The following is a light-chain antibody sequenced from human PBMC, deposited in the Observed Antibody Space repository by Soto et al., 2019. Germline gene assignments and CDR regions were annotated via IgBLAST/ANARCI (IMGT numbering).Light chain of an antibody. CDR2: DAS. J-gene: IGKJ1*01. CDR3: QQYNSYWT. V-gene: IGKV1-5*01. CDR1: QSISSW. Sequence: DIQMTQSASTLSASLGDRVTITSRASQSISSWLAWYQQKPGKAPKLLIYDASSLESGVPSRFSGSASGTESTLTISSLKPDDFATYYCQQYNSYWTFGQGTKVDIK.